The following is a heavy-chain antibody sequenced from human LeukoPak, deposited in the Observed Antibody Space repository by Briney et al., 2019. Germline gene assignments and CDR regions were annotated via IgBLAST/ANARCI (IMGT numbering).Heavy chain of an antibody. J-gene: IGHJ4*02. Sequence: GGSLRLSCAASGFTFSSYSMNWVRQAPGKGLEWGSYISGSSSTIYYADSVKGRFTISRDNGKNTLYLQMNSLRAEDTAVYYCARGCHLESWGQGALVTVAS. CDR1: GFTFSSYS. V-gene: IGHV3-48*01. CDR3: ARGCHLES. CDR2: ISGSSSTI. D-gene: IGHD4/OR15-4a*01.